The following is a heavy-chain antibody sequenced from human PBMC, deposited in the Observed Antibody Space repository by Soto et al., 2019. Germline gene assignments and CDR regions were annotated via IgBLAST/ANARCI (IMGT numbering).Heavy chain of an antibody. CDR1: GGLIINGYYY. CDR2: IYHSGST. Sequence: PSETLSLTCTVSGGLIINGYYYFSCIRQHPWNGLEWIGYIYHSGSTYYNPSLKSRLTISVATSKNQFSLKLSSVTAADTAVYYCARADSGYYDSSGYHSIDYWGQGTLVTVSS. V-gene: IGHV4-31*03. D-gene: IGHD3-22*01. CDR3: ARADSGYYDSSGYHSIDY. J-gene: IGHJ4*02.